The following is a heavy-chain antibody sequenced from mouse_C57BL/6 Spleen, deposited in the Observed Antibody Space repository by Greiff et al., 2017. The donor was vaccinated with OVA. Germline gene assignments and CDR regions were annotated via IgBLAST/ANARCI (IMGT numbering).Heavy chain of an antibody. Sequence: EVKPMESGGGLVKPGGSLKLSCAASGFTFSDYGMHWVRQAPEKGLEWVAYISSGSSTIYYADTVKGRFTISRDNAKNTLFLQMTSLRSEDTAMYYCARHSSSYFDYWGQGTTLTVSS. CDR1: GFTFSDYG. V-gene: IGHV5-17*01. J-gene: IGHJ2*01. CDR2: ISSGSSTI. D-gene: IGHD1-1*01. CDR3: ARHSSSYFDY.